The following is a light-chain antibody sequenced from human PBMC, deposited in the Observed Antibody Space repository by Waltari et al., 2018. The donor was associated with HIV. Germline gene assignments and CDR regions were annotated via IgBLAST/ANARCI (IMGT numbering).Light chain of an antibody. CDR1: RSHLGDGYD. Sequence: QSVLTQTPSVSGSPGQRVTISCPWSRSHLGDGYDVIWYQQLPGTAPKLLIYGNSNRPSGVPDRFSGSKSGTSASLAISGLQPDDETDYYCQSYDRSLSNWVFGGGTKLTVL. J-gene: IGLJ3*02. CDR2: GNS. CDR3: QSYDRSLSNWV. V-gene: IGLV1-40*01.